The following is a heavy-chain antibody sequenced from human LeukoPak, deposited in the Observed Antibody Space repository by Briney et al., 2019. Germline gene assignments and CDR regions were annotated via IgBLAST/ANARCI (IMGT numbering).Heavy chain of an antibody. Sequence: GGSLRLSCAASGFTFDDYAMHWVRQAPGKGLEWVSGISWNSGSIGYADSVKGRLTISRDNAKNSLYLQMNSLRAEDTALYYCAKAFTFGGVIAPFDYWGQGTLVTVSS. D-gene: IGHD3-16*02. J-gene: IGHJ4*02. V-gene: IGHV3-9*01. CDR2: ISWNSGSI. CDR1: GFTFDDYA. CDR3: AKAFTFGGVIAPFDY.